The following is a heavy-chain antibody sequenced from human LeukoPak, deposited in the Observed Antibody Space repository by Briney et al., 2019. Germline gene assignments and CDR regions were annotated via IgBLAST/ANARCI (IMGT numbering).Heavy chain of an antibody. V-gene: IGHV5-10-1*01. CDR3: ARLVGEAYCSSTSCYAGEY. CDR2: IDPSDSYT. Sequence: GESLRISCKGSGYSFTSYWISWVRQMPGKGLEWMGRIDPSDSYTNYSPSFQGRVTISADKSISTAYLQWSSLKASDTAVYYCARLVGEAYCSSTSCYAGEYWGQGTLVTVSS. CDR1: GYSFTSYW. D-gene: IGHD2-2*01. J-gene: IGHJ4*02.